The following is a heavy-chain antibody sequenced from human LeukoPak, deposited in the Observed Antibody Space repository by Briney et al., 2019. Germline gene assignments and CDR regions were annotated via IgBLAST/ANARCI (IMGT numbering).Heavy chain of an antibody. J-gene: IGHJ4*02. CDR1: GDSMGSFY. D-gene: IGHD5-18*01. CDR3: AREGGYSYGFDS. V-gene: IGHV4-4*07. CDR2: IYSSGTT. Sequence: SETLSLTCTVSGDSMGSFYWSWIRQSAGRGLEWIGHIYSSGTTKNNPSYKSRVTMSVDTSKNQFSPKLSSVTAADTAIYYCAREGGYSYGFDSWGQGTLVTVSS.